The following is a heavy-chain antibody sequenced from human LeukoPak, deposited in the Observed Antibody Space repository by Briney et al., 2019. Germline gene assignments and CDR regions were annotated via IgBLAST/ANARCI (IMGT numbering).Heavy chain of an antibody. CDR2: ISYDGSKT. CDR3: ARDQSSGGRWLDY. J-gene: IGHJ4*02. CDR1: GFTFSSFA. V-gene: IGHV3-30-3*01. Sequence: GGSLRLSCAVSGFTFSSFAVHWVRQAPGKGLEWVAVISYDGSKTYYADSVKGRFTISRDNSKNTVYLQMNSLSTEDTAMYYCARDQSSGGRWLDYWGRGTLVTVSS. D-gene: IGHD2-15*01.